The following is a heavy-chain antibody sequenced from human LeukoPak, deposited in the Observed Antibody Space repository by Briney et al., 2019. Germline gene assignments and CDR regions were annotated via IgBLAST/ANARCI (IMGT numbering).Heavy chain of an antibody. CDR2: ISWNSGNI. D-gene: IGHD2/OR15-2a*01. CDR1: GFTFDDYA. CDR3: AKDAYGGATFFYYMDV. J-gene: IGHJ6*03. Sequence: GGSLTLSCAGSGFTFDDYAMHWVRQTPGKGLEWVSGISWNSGNIAYADFVGGRFTISRDNAKNSLSLRMNSLSDEDTAVYYCAKDAYGGATFFYYMDVWGKGTTVTVSS. V-gene: IGHV3-9*01.